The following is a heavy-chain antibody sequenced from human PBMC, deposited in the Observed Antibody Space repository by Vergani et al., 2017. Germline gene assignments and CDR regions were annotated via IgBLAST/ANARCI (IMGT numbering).Heavy chain of an antibody. CDR2: IYYSGST. CDR1: GGSISSYY. CDR3: ARVRDGELDV. D-gene: IGHD3-10*01. V-gene: IGHV4-59*01. J-gene: IGHJ6*02. Sequence: QVQLQESGPGLVKPSETLSLTCTVSGGSISSYYWNWIRQPPGKGLEWIGYIYYSGSTNDNPSLKSRVTISVDTSKNQFSLKLSSVTAADTAVYYCARVRDGELDVWGQGTTVTVSS.